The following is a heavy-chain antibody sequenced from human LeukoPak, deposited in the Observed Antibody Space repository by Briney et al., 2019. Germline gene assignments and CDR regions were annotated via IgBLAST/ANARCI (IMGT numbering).Heavy chain of an antibody. V-gene: IGHV1-46*01. J-gene: IGHJ5*02. Sequence: GASVKVSCKASGYTFTSYYMHWVRQAPGQGLEWMGIINPSGGSTSYAQKFQGRVTMTRDTSTSTVYMELSSLRSEDTAAYYCARDGKGGMVRGVIITTWFDPWGQGTLVTVSS. D-gene: IGHD3-10*01. CDR3: ARDGKGGMVRGVIITTWFDP. CDR1: GYTFTSYY. CDR2: INPSGGST.